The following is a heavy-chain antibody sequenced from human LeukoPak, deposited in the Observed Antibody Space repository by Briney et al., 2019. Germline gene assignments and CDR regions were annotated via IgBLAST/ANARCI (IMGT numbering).Heavy chain of an antibody. CDR3: ARDREVGATGYYFDY. J-gene: IGHJ4*02. V-gene: IGHV4-38-2*02. CDR1: GYSISGGYY. D-gene: IGHD1-26*01. CDR2: IYHSGST. Sequence: SETLSLTCTVSGYSISGGYYWGWIRQPPGKGLEWIGSIYHSGSTYYNPSLKSRVTISVDTSKNHFSLRLSSVTAADTAVYYCARDREVGATGYYFDYWGQGTLVTVSS.